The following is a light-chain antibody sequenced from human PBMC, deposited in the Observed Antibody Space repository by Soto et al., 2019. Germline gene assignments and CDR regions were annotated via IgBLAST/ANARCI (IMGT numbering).Light chain of an antibody. CDR3: QQHNAWPWT. Sequence: EIVMTQSPATLSVSPGERATLSCWASQSVSSNLTWYQQTPGQAPRLLIYATSTRPTGIPARFSASGSGTEFTLTINGLQSEDSAVYYCQQHNAWPWTFGQGTKVEIK. CDR1: QSVSSN. J-gene: IGKJ1*01. CDR2: ATS. V-gene: IGKV3-15*01.